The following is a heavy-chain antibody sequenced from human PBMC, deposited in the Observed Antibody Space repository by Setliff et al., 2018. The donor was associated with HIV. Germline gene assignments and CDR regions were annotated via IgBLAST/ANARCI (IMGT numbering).Heavy chain of an antibody. CDR1: GGSINSGDYY. CDR3: ARSPLYSGYERYYFDY. D-gene: IGHD5-12*01. V-gene: IGHV4-31*03. J-gene: IGHJ4*02. CDR2: IYYSGTT. Sequence: SETLSLTCTVSGGSINSGDYYWSWIRQHPGKGLEWIGYIYYSGTTYYNPSLNNRVTISVDTSKNQFSLKVSSVTAADTAVYYCARSPLYSGYERYYFDYWGQGTLVTVSS.